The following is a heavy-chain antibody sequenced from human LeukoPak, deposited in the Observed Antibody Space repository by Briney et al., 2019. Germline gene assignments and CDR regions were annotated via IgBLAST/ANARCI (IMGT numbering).Heavy chain of an antibody. CDR3: ARDGGEQLVGPFDY. J-gene: IGHJ4*02. D-gene: IGHD6-6*01. CDR2: INSDGSET. CDR1: GFIFTDYW. Sequence: GGSMRLSCAASGFIFTDYWMHWVRQAPGKGLVWVARINSDGSETNYADSVKGRFTISRDNAKNSLYLQMNSLRAEDTAVYYCARDGGEQLVGPFDYWGQGTLVTVSS. V-gene: IGHV3-74*01.